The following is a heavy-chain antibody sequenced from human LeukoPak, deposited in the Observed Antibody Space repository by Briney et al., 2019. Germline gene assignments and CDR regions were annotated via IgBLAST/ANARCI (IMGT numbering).Heavy chain of an antibody. Sequence: SVNVSCKASGGTFSSYAISWVRQAPGQGLEWMGGIIPIFGTANYAQKFQGRVTITTDESTSTAYMELSSLRSEDTAVYYCAATYYDFWSGYTLPYYFDYWGQGTLVTVSS. CDR3: AATYYDFWSGYTLPYYFDY. CDR1: GGTFSSYA. D-gene: IGHD3-3*01. J-gene: IGHJ4*02. CDR2: IIPIFGTA. V-gene: IGHV1-69*05.